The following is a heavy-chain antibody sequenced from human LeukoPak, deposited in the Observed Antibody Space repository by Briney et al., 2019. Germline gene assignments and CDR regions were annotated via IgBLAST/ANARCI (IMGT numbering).Heavy chain of an antibody. CDR2: IKQDGSEK. J-gene: IGHJ5*02. V-gene: IGHV3-7*01. CDR1: GFTFSSYW. CDR3: ARDRGRTNWFDP. D-gene: IGHD3-10*01. Sequence: GALILSCAASGFTFSSYWMSWVRQAPGKGLEWVANIKQDGSEKYYVDSVKGRFTISRDNAKNSLYLQMNSLRAEDTAVYYCARDRGRTNWFDPWGQGTLVTVSS.